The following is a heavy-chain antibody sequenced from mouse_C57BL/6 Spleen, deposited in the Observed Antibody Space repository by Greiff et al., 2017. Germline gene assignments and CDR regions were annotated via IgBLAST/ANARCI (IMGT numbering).Heavy chain of an antibody. CDR2: ISYDGSN. CDR1: GYSITSGYY. J-gene: IGHJ4*01. Sequence: VQLQQSGPGLVKPSQSLSLTCSVTGYSITSGYYWNWIRQFPGNKLEWMGYISYDGSNNYNPSLKNRISITRDTSKNQYFLKLKSVTTEDTATYYCARDDRNYYAMGYWGQGTSVTVSS. CDR3: ARDDRNYYAMGY. V-gene: IGHV3-6*01. D-gene: IGHD2-1*01.